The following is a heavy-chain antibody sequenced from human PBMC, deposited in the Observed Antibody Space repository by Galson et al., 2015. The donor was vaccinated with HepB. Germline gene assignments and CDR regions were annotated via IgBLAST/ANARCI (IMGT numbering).Heavy chain of an antibody. V-gene: IGHV2-5*02. CDR2: IYWDGDE. J-gene: IGHJ4*02. Sequence: PALVKPTQTLTLTCTFSGFSLSTSGVGVGWIRQPPRKAPEWLALIYWDGDERYRPSLKSRLTITKDTSKNQVVLTMTSMDPVDTATYYCAHSLTDRGFYYWGQGALVTVSS. CDR3: AHSLTDRGFYY. CDR1: GFSLSTSGVG. D-gene: IGHD1-14*01.